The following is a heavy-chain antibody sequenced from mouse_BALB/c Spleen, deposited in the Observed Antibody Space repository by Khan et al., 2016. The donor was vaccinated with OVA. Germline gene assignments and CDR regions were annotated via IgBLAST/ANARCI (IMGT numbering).Heavy chain of an antibody. J-gene: IGHJ3*01. CDR1: GFTFIDYG. CDR2: ISSVAYSI. Sequence: EVELVESGGGLVQPGGSRKLSCAASGFTFIDYGMAWVRQTPGKGPEWIAFISSVAYSIYHADTVTGRFTIRRENAKKTLYREMSSRMSDDTAMYNCVRGGFAYWGQGTLVTVSA. CDR3: VRGGFAY. V-gene: IGHV5-15*02.